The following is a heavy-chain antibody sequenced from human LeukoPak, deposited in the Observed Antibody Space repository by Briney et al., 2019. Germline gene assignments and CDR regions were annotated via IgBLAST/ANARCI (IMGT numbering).Heavy chain of an antibody. V-gene: IGHV4-34*01. Sequence: SETLSLTCAVYGGSFTGYYWSWIRQPPGKGLEWIGEGDHTGGTKYNPSLKSRVTISADSSKNQFSLKWYSVTAADTAVYYCARARYDILTGYPLGPRYYYYMDVWGKGTTVTVSS. J-gene: IGHJ6*03. CDR1: GGSFTGYY. CDR2: GDHTGGT. CDR3: ARARYDILTGYPLGPRYYYYMDV. D-gene: IGHD3-9*01.